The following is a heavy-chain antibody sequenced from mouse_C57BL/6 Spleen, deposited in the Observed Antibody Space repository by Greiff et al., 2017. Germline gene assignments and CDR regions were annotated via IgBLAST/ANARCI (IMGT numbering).Heavy chain of an antibody. CDR2: IYPGDGDT. D-gene: IGHD1-1*01. CDR1: GYAFSSSW. V-gene: IGHV1-82*01. Sequence: QVQLKESGPELVKPGASVKISCKASGYAFSSSWMNWVKQRPGKGLEWIGRIYPGDGDTNYNGKFKGKATLTADKSSSTAYMQLSSLTSEDSAVYFCARSDGSSYWDYFDYWGQGTTLTVSS. CDR3: ARSDGSSYWDYFDY. J-gene: IGHJ2*01.